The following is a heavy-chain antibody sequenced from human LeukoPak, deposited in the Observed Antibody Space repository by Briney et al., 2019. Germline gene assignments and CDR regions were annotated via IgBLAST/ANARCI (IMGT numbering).Heavy chain of an antibody. CDR3: ARRLHSSGWY. CDR2: IYPRGST. V-gene: IGHV4-30-2*01. J-gene: IGHJ4*02. Sequence: SETLSLTCAVSGGSISSGSYSWSWIRQPPGKGLEWIGYIYPRGSTYYNPSLKSRVILSLDKSANQFSLNLSSVTAADTAVYYCARRLHSSGWYWGQGTLVTVSS. CDR1: GGSISSGSYS. D-gene: IGHD6-19*01.